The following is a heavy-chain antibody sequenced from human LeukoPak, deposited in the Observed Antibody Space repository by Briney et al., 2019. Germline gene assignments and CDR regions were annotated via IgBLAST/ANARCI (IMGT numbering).Heavy chain of an antibody. CDR1: GFTFSNYA. CDR3: ARARCSSTSCPFDS. Sequence: GGSLRLSCAASGFTFSNYAIHWVRQAPGKGLEWVAVISRDGSDKYYADSVRGRFTISSDNSKNTLYLQMNSLRAEDTAVYYCARARCSSTSCPFDSWGQGTLVTVSS. CDR2: ISRDGSDK. D-gene: IGHD2-2*01. V-gene: IGHV3-30*04. J-gene: IGHJ4*02.